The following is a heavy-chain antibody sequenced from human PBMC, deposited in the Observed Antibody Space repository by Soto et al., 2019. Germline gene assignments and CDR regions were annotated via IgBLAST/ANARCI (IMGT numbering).Heavy chain of an antibody. V-gene: IGHV4-34*01. CDR3: ARVERGTVTTVVDAFDI. Sequence: QVQLQQWGAGLLKPSETLSLTCAVYGGFVSSGSYYWSWIRQPPGKGLEWIGEMSHSGGTHFNPSIESRVTISVATSKNQFSLKMSSVTAADTALYYCARVERGTVTTVVDAFDIWGPGTMVTVSS. CDR1: GGFVSSGSYY. D-gene: IGHD1-1*01. J-gene: IGHJ3*02. CDR2: MSHSGGT.